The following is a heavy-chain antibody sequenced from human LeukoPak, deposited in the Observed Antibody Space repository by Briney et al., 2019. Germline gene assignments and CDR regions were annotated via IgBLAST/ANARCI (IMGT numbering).Heavy chain of an antibody. CDR1: EYSFTNYW. D-gene: IGHD3-3*01. J-gene: IGHJ4*02. CDR3: ARGSGYYDY. V-gene: IGHV5-51*01. CDR2: IYPGDSDT. Sequence: GESLRISCKGSEYSFTNYWIGWARQMPGKGLEWMGIIYPGDSDTRDSPSFQGLVTISADKSISTAYLQWSSLKASDTAMYYCARGSGYYDYWGQGTLVTVSS.